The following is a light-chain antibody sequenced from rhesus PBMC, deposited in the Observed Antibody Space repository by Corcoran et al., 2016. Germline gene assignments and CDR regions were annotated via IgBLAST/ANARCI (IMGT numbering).Light chain of an antibody. V-gene: IGLV2-32*02. J-gene: IGLJ6*01. CDR1: SSDIGGYKN. CDR2: EVS. Sequence: QAALTQPRSVSGSPGQSVTISCTGTSSDIGGYKNVSWYQQYPGTAPKLMIFEVSERPSGVSDRFSGSKSGNTASLTISGLQAEDESDYHCSSYAASDSFVFGSGTRLTVL. CDR3: SSYAASDSFV.